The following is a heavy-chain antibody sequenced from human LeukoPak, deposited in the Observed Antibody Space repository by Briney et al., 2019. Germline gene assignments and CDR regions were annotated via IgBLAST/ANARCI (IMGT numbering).Heavy chain of an antibody. J-gene: IGHJ4*02. CDR2: IYYSGST. CDR3: ARAIPYSDYVDY. Sequence: PSETLSLTCTVSGGSISSGDYYWSWIRQPPGKGLEWIGYIYYSGSTYYNPSLKSRVTISVDTSKNQFSLKLSSVTAADTAVYYCARAIPYSDYVDYWGQGTLVTVSS. V-gene: IGHV4-30-4*01. CDR1: GGSISSGDYY. D-gene: IGHD4-11*01.